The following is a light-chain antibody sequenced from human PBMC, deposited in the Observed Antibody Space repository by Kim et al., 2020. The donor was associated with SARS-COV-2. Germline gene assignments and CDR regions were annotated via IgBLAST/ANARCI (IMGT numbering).Light chain of an antibody. CDR2: RAS. Sequence: ASPGDRVTITCRASQSISNYLSGFQQRPGKVTQLLIYRASGLQSGVPSRFSGGGSGTEFTLTIDGLQVEDCATYFCQQTYSPPHTFGQGTKLEI. V-gene: IGKV1-39*01. CDR1: QSISNY. J-gene: IGKJ2*01. CDR3: QQTYSPPHT.